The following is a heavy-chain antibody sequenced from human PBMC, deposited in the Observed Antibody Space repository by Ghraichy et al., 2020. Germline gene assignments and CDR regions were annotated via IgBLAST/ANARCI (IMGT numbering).Heavy chain of an antibody. D-gene: IGHD1-26*01. CDR3: NKLRPERELRWGYYYFGMDV. CDR1: GFTFSNAW. CDR2: IKSKIDGGTI. J-gene: IGHJ6*02. V-gene: IGHV3-15*01. Sequence: GGSLRLSCAASGFTFSNAWMRWVRQAPGKGLEWVGRIKSKIDGGTIDYAAPVKVRFTISRDDSKNTLYLKMNSLKTEDTAVYYCNKLRPERELRWGYYYFGMDVWGQGTTVTVSS.